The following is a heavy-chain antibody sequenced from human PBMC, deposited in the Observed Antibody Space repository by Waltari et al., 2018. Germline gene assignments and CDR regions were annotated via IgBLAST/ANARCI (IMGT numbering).Heavy chain of an antibody. CDR1: GGPITSNNIY. CDR2: ISYNGAT. Sequence: LQLQESGPGLVKPSETLSPSGSVSGGPITSNNIYWGWIRQPPGQGLEWIGTISYNGATYSSPSLRGRVTVSRDTSMNQLSLKLGSVTAADTAVYYCATYIGASIGTAAFDVWGQGTMVTVSS. V-gene: IGHV4-39*01. D-gene: IGHD5-12*01. J-gene: IGHJ3*01. CDR3: ATYIGASIGTAAFDV.